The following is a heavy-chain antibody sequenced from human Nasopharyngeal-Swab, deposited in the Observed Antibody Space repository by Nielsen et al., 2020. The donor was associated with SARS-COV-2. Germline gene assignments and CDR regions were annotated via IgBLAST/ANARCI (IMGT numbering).Heavy chain of an antibody. CDR3: ARDGLDYDFWSAYFMDV. CDR1: GFTFHNYT. CDR2: ISSSSSYI. D-gene: IGHD3-3*01. J-gene: IGHJ6*02. Sequence: GESLKISCAASGFTFHNYTFNWVRQAPGQGLEWVSSISSSSSYIYYADSVKGRFTISRDNAKNSLYLQMNSLRAEDTAVYYCARDGLDYDFWSAYFMDVWGQGTTVTVSS. V-gene: IGHV3-21*01.